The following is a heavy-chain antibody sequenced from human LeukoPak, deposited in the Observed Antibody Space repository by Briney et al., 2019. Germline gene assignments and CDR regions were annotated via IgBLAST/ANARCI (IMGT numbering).Heavy chain of an antibody. V-gene: IGHV3-23*01. Sequence: PGGSLRLSCAASGFTFSSYAMSWVRQAPGRALEWLSAISGSADNTYYADSVKGLFTISRDNSKNTLYLQMNSLRAEDTAVYYCATLVFDSSGYSYFDYWGPGTLVTVSS. D-gene: IGHD3-9*01. J-gene: IGHJ4*02. CDR1: GFTFSSYA. CDR2: ISGSADNT. CDR3: ATLVFDSSGYSYFDY.